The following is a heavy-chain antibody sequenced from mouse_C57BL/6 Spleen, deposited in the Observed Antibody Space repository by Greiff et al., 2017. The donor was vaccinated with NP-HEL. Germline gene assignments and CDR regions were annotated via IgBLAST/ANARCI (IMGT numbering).Heavy chain of an antibody. CDR3: AAYYTSGAY. CDR2: IDPSDSYT. CDR1: GYTFTSYW. D-gene: IGHD2-12*01. Sequence: VQLQQSGAELVMPGASVKLSCKASGYTFTSYWMHWVKQRPGQGLEWIGEIDPSDSYTNYNQKFKGKSTLTVDKSSSTAYMQLSSLTSEDSAVYYCAAYYTSGAYWGQGTLVTVSA. V-gene: IGHV1-69*01. J-gene: IGHJ3*01.